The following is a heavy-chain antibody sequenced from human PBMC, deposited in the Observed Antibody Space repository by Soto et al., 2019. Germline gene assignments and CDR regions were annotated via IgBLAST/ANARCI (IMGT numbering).Heavy chain of an antibody. D-gene: IGHD3-22*01. J-gene: IGHJ4*02. CDR3: ASSPTIYYDSSGYEGHFLDY. CDR2: IYYSGST. V-gene: IGHV4-59*01. Sequence: SETLSLTCTVSGGSISSYYWSWIRQPPGKGLEWIGYIYYSGSTNYNPSLKSRVTISVDTSKNQFSLKLSSVTAADTAVYYCASSPTIYYDSSGYEGHFLDYRGQRTLVTGSP. CDR1: GGSISSYY.